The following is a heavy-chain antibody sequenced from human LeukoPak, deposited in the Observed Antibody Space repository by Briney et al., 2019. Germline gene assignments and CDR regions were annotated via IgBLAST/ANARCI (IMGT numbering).Heavy chain of an antibody. J-gene: IGHJ4*02. CDR3: ARYYYGSGSLDY. D-gene: IGHD3-10*01. V-gene: IGHV3-53*01. CDR2: IYSNGAT. Sequence: GGSLRLSCAASALSVSNIYMTWVRQAPGKGLEWVSFIYSNGATYYADSVKGRFTISRDNAKNSLYLQMNSLRAEDTAVYYCARYYYGSGSLDYWGQGTLVTVSS. CDR1: ALSVSNIY.